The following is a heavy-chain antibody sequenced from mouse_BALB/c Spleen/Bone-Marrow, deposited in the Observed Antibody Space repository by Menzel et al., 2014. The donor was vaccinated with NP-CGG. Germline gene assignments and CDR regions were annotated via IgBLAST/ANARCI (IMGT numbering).Heavy chain of an antibody. CDR3: ARRGTGVDY. Sequence: QVQLKESGAELVRPGTSVKISCKASGYTFTNYWLGWVKQRPGHGLEWIGDIYPGGGYTNYNEKFKGKATLTADTSSSTAYMQLSSRTSEDSAVYFCARRGTGVDYWGQGTTLTVSS. CDR2: IYPGGGYT. CDR1: GYTFTNYW. D-gene: IGHD4-1*01. J-gene: IGHJ2*01. V-gene: IGHV1-63*02.